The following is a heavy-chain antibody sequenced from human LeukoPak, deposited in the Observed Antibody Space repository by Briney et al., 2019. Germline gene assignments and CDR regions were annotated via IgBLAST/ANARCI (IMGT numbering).Heavy chain of an antibody. CDR3: ARGEVVAATPAFDI. D-gene: IGHD2-15*01. CDR1: GVSIKNYY. CDR2: IYYSGST. V-gene: IGHV4-31*02. J-gene: IGHJ3*02. Sequence: SETLSLTCSVSGVSIKNYYWSWIRQHPGKGLEWIGYIYYSGSTYYNPSLKSRVTISVDTSKNQFSLKLSSVTAADTAVYYCARGEVVAATPAFDIWGQGTMVTVSS.